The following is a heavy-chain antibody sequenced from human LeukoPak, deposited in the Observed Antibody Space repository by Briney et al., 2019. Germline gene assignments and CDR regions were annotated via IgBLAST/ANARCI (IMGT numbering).Heavy chain of an antibody. J-gene: IGHJ4*02. CDR3: ARDVRRIADYYFDY. D-gene: IGHD6-13*01. CDR2: ISSDGRDK. CDR1: GFTFSNYA. V-gene: IGHV3-30*03. Sequence: GGSLRLSCAASGFTFSNYAIHWVRQAPGKGLEWVAVISSDGRDKHHADSVKGRFTISRDNSKNTLYLQTNSLRAEDTAAYYCARDVRRIADYYFDYWGQGTLVTVSS.